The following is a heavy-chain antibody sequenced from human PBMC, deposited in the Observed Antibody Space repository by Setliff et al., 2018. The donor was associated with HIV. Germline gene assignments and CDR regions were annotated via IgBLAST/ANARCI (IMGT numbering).Heavy chain of an antibody. Sequence: SETLSLTCTVSGGSISSGDYYWSWIRQPPGKGLEWIGYTYYSGYTQYNPSLKSRVTISVDTSKNQFYLKLSSVTAADTAVYYCARILLYDSSAYFVNAFDIWGQGTVVTVSS. D-gene: IGHD3-22*01. CDR3: ARILLYDSSAYFVNAFDI. CDR2: TYYSGYT. CDR1: GGSISSGDYY. V-gene: IGHV4-30-4*01. J-gene: IGHJ3*02.